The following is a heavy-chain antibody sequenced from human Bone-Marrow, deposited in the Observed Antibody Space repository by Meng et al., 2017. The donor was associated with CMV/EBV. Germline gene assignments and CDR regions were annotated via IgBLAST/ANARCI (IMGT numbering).Heavy chain of an antibody. CDR3: ARGCITISASGNYGSNNWFDP. D-gene: IGHD3-3*01. V-gene: IGHV4-34*01. CDR1: LSGYC. CDR2: INHSRST. J-gene: IGHJ5*02. Sequence: LSGYCWTVSRQVPGKGLEVTGQINHSRSTNNTPSLKSRVTVSVDTSKNHFSLNLTSVTAADTAVYYCARGCITISASGNYGSNNWFDPWGQGTLVTVSS.